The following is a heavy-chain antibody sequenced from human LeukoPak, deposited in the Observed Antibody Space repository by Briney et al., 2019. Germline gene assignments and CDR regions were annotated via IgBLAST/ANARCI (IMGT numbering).Heavy chain of an antibody. CDR2: IYYSGST. V-gene: IGHV4-39*07. Sequence: SETLSLTCTVSGGSISSRSHYWGWIRQPPGKGLEWIGSIYYSGSTYYNPSLKSRVTISLNTSKNQFSLKLSSVTAADTAVYYCARGRMYYYGSGPVLFGPWGQGTLVTVSS. D-gene: IGHD3-10*01. CDR1: GGSISSRSHY. CDR3: ARGRMYYYGSGPVLFGP. J-gene: IGHJ5*02.